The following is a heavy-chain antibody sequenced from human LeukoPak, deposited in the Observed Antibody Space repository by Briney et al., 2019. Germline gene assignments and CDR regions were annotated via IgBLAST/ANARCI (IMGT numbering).Heavy chain of an antibody. Sequence: PSETLSLTCTVSGGSISSYYWSWIRQPPGKGLEWIGYIYYSGNTNYNPSLKSRVTISVGTSKNQFSLKLSSVTAADTAVYYCARVDCSSTSCCFDYWGQGTLVTVSS. CDR3: ARVDCSSTSCCFDY. CDR2: IYYSGNT. CDR1: GGSISSYY. D-gene: IGHD2-2*01. V-gene: IGHV4-59*01. J-gene: IGHJ4*02.